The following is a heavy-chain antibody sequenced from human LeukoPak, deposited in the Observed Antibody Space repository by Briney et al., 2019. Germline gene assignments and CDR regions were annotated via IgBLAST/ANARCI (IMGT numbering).Heavy chain of an antibody. Sequence: GASVKVSCKASGYTFTGYHMHWVRQAPGQGLEWMGWINPTSGGTNYAQKFQGRVTMTRDTSISTAYMELSRLRSDDTAVYFCARARGKLYFDYWGQGTLVTVSS. V-gene: IGHV1-2*02. CDR3: ARARGKLYFDY. CDR2: INPTSGGT. CDR1: GYTFTGYH. D-gene: IGHD4-23*01. J-gene: IGHJ4*02.